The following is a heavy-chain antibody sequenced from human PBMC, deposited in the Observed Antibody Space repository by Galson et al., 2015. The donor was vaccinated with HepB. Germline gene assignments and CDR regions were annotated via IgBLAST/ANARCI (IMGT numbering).Heavy chain of an antibody. CDR3: ARDYYDTTSDRTFDI. CDR2: IYSGGST. CDR1: GFTVSSNY. Sequence: SLRLSCAASGFTVSSNYMSWVRQAPGKGLEWVSVIYSGGSTYYADSVKGRSTISRDNSKNTLYLQMNSLRAEDTAVYYCARDYYDTTSDRTFDIWGQGTMVTVSS. V-gene: IGHV3-66*01. D-gene: IGHD3-22*01. J-gene: IGHJ3*02.